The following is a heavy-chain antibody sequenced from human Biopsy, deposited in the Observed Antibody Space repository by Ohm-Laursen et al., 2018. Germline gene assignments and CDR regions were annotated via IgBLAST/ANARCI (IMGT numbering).Heavy chain of an antibody. D-gene: IGHD6-19*01. Sequence: ASVKVSCKTSGYNFTGYYIHWVRQAPGQGLEWMGMINPSGSTTSYPQIFQGRVTMTRDTSKSTVYMELSSLRSADTAVYFCARNTGWYGDLYYFDYWGQGTLVTVSS. CDR1: GYNFTGYY. CDR2: INPSGSTT. CDR3: ARNTGWYGDLYYFDY. V-gene: IGHV1-46*01. J-gene: IGHJ4*02.